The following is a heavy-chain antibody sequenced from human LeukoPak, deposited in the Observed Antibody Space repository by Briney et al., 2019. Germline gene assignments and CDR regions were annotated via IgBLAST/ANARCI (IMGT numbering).Heavy chain of an antibody. CDR3: ARDDGIAVAGFMDDY. D-gene: IGHD6-19*01. Sequence: ASVKVSCKASGYTFTGYYMHWVRQAPGQELEWMGWINPNSGGTNYAQKFQGRVTMTRDTSISTAYMELSRLRSDDTAVYYCARDDGIAVAGFMDDYWGQGTLVTVSS. CDR1: GYTFTGYY. V-gene: IGHV1-2*02. CDR2: INPNSGGT. J-gene: IGHJ4*02.